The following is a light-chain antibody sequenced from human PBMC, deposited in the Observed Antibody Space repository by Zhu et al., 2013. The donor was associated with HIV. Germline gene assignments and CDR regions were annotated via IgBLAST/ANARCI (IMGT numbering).Light chain of an antibody. J-gene: IGLJ2*01. V-gene: IGLV1-40*01. CDR1: SSNIGAGYD. CDR3: QSYDSSLSGVV. Sequence: QSVLTQPPSVSGAPGQRVTISCTGSSSNIGAGYDVHWYQQFPGTAPKLLIFGNNNRPSGVPGRISGSKSGTSASLTITGLQAEDEADYYCQSYDSSLSGVVFGGGTKLTVL. CDR2: GNN.